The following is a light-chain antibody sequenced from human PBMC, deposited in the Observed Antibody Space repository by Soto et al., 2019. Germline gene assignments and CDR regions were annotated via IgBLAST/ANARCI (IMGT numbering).Light chain of an antibody. Sequence: VLTRSAGSLSWSPGKRATLSCRASQSVSSSFLAWYQQRPGQAPRLLIYGASSRATGIPDRFSGGGSGTDFTLTISRLEPKDFAVYYCQPYGSPPLTFGQGTKVDIK. V-gene: IGKV3-20*01. CDR3: QPYGSPPLT. CDR2: GAS. J-gene: IGKJ1*01. CDR1: QSVSSSF.